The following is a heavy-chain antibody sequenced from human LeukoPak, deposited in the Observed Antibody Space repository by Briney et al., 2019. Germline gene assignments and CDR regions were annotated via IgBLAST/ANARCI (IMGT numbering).Heavy chain of an antibody. V-gene: IGHV4-34*01. CDR1: GGSFSGYY. J-gene: IGHJ1*01. D-gene: IGHD4-17*01. CDR2: INHSGST. CDR3: ARGHSPVTTKVSYFQH. Sequence: SETLSLTCAVYGGSFSGYYWSWIRQPPGKGLEWIGEINHSGSTNYNPSLKSRVTILVDTSKNQFSLKLSSVTAADTAVYYCARGHSPVTTKVSYFQHWGQGTLVTVST.